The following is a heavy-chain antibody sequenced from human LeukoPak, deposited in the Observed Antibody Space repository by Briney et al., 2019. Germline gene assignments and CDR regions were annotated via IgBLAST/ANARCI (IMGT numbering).Heavy chain of an antibody. CDR1: GGTFSSYA. D-gene: IGHD3-3*01. J-gene: IGHJ6*02. CDR2: IIPIFGTA. CDR3: ARGRPIGIFGVYYYYGMDV. V-gene: IGHV1-69*13. Sequence: ASVKVSCKASGGTFSSYAISWVRQAPRQGLEWMGGIIPIFGTANYAQKFQGRVTITADESTSTAYMELSSLRSEDTAVYYCARGRPIGIFGVYYYYGMDVWGQGTTVTVSS.